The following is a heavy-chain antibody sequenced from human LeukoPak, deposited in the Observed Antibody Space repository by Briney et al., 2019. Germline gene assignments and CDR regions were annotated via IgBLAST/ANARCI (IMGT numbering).Heavy chain of an antibody. Sequence: ASVKVSCKASGYTFTSYDINWVRQATGQGLEWMGWMNPNSGNTVYTQKFQGRVTITRNTSISTACMELSSLRSEDTAVYYCARVFCGGYCYPPDYYYYYYMDVWGKGTTVTVSS. CDR2: MNPNSGNT. CDR3: ARVFCGGYCYPPDYYYYYYMDV. CDR1: GYTFTSYD. D-gene: IGHD2-21*02. V-gene: IGHV1-8*03. J-gene: IGHJ6*03.